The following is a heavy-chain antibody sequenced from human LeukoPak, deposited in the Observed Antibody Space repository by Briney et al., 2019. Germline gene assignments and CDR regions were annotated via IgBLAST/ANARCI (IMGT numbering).Heavy chain of an antibody. Sequence: ASVKVSCKASGGTFSSYAISWVRQAPGQGLEWMGGIIPIFGTANYAQKFQGRVTITADESTSTAYMELSSLRSEDTAVYYCARVLGYCSGGSCYILPYYGMDVWGQGTTVTVSS. J-gene: IGHJ6*02. CDR1: GGTFSSYA. D-gene: IGHD2-15*01. V-gene: IGHV1-69*13. CDR2: IIPIFGTA. CDR3: ARVLGYCSGGSCYILPYYGMDV.